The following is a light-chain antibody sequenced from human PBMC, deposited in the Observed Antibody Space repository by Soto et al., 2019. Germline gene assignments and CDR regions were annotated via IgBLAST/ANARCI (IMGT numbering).Light chain of an antibody. CDR2: AAS. CDR3: QQTYSTPGWT. CDR1: QRLSNY. Sequence: VQTTHSLTARSASVRVSVNMTCRPSQRLSNYLNWYQQRPGQAPKLLIYAASNLQSGVPYRFSGSGSGTDFTFIISSLQPEDSATYYCQQTYSTPGWTFGQGTKVDI. J-gene: IGKJ1*01. V-gene: IGKV1-39*01.